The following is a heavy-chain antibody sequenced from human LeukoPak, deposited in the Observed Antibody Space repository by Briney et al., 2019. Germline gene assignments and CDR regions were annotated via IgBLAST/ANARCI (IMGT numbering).Heavy chain of an antibody. V-gene: IGHV3-23*01. CDR2: ISASGGIT. CDR3: AKAGITMFGVPMYYFDY. CDR1: GFTSSSYA. Sequence: GGSLRLSCAASGFTSSSYAMSWVRQAPGKGLEWVSGISASGGITYNEVSLKGRFTISRDNYKNTMYLEMNSRRVEETAVYYCAKAGITMFGVPMYYFDYWGQGTLVTVSS. D-gene: IGHD3-3*01. J-gene: IGHJ4*02.